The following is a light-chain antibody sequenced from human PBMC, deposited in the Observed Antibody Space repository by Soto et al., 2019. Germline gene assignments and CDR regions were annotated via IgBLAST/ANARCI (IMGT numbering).Light chain of an antibody. J-gene: IGLJ1*01. CDR1: SSDVGDYPY. CDR2: EVT. V-gene: IGLV2-14*01. Sequence: QSVLTQPASMSGSPGQSITISCTGTSSDVGDYPYVSWYQQHPGKVPKLIIYEVTNRPSGVSGRFSGSKSENTASLTISGLQAEDEADYYCSSYSRTNTLVFGSGTKLTVL. CDR3: SSYSRTNTLV.